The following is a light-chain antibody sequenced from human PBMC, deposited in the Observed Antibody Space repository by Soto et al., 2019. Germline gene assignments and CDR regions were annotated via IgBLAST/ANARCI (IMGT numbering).Light chain of an antibody. Sequence: DIQMTRSPSTLSASVGDRVTITCRASQSISSWLAWYQQKPGKAPKLLIYDASSLESGVPSRLSGSGSETDFTLTISSLQPEDFATYYCQQSYSTPWTFGQGTKVDIK. V-gene: IGKV1-5*01. CDR2: DAS. CDR3: QQSYSTPWT. CDR1: QSISSW. J-gene: IGKJ1*01.